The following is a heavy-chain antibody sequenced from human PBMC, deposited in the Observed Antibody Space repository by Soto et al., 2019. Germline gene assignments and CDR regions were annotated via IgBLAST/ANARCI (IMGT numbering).Heavy chain of an antibody. CDR1: GFTFSDYA. J-gene: IGHJ6*02. CDR2: ISYDGSDK. D-gene: IGHD5-12*01. CDR3: ATLIAYSSRYGMDV. Sequence: QEQLVQSGGGVVQPGTSLRLSCTASGFTFSDYAVHWVRQAPGKGLEWVAVISYDGSDKKYADSVKGRFTISRDNSNNILYEQMSNLKPEDTAIYYCATLIAYSSRYGMDVWGQGTTVTVAS. V-gene: IGHV3-30*15.